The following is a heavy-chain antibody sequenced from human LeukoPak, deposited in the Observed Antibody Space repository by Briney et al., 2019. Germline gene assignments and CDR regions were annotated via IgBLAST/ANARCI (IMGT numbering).Heavy chain of an antibody. D-gene: IGHD3-16*01. CDR2: IYYSGST. V-gene: IGHV4-39*07. CDR1: GGSISSADYY. J-gene: IGHJ4*02. CDR3: ATLRWGGY. Sequence: SETLSLTCSVSGGSISSADYYWTWIRQPPGKGLEWIGSIYYSGSTYYNPSLKSRVTISVDTSKNQFSLKLSSVTAADTAVYYCATLRWGGYWGQGTLVTVSS.